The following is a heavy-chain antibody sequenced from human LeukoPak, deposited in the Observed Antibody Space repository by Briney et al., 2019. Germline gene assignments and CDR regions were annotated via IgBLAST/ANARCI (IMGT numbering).Heavy chain of an antibody. CDR1: GFTFSSYS. J-gene: IGHJ4*02. CDR3: ANEYDSSGYYYFDY. V-gene: IGHV3-21*01. CDR2: ISSSSSYI. Sequence: PGGSLRLSCAASGFTFSSYSMNWVRQAPGKGLEWVSSISSSSSYIYYADSVEGRFTISRDNAKNSLYLQMNSLRAEDTAVYYCANEYDSSGYYYFDYWGQGTLVTVSS. D-gene: IGHD3-22*01.